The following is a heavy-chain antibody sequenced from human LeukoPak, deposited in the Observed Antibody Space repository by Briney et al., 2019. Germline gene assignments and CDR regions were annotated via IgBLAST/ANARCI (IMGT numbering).Heavy chain of an antibody. CDR1: GFTFSSYG. Sequence: GSLRLSCAASGFTFSSYGMHWVRQAPGKGLEWVSSISSSSNNINYADSVKGRFTISRDNAMNSVHLQMNSLRVEDTAVYYCARGYQRPDYWGQGALITVSS. J-gene: IGHJ4*02. V-gene: IGHV3-21*01. CDR2: ISSSSNNI. D-gene: IGHD2-2*01. CDR3: ARGYQRPDY.